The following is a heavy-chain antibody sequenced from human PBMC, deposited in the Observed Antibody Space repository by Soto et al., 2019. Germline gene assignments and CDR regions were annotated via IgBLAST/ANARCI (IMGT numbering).Heavy chain of an antibody. Sequence: QITLKESGPTLVKPRQTLTLPSTFSGLSLSTSGVGVGWIRQPPGKALEWLALIYWDDDKRYSPSLKSRLTITKDTSKNQVVLTMTNMDPVDTATYYCAHMVGSPPSDNDYGDLFDYWGQGTLVTVSS. CDR1: GLSLSTSGVG. D-gene: IGHD4-17*01. V-gene: IGHV2-5*02. CDR2: IYWDDDK. CDR3: AHMVGSPPSDNDYGDLFDY. J-gene: IGHJ4*02.